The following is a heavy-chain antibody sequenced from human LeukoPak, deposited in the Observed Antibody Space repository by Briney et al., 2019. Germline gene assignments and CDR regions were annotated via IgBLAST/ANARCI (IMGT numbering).Heavy chain of an antibody. Sequence: GASVKVSCKASGYTFTGYYMHWVRQAPGQGLEWMGWISAYNGNTNYAQKLQGRVTMTTDTSTSTAYMELRSLRSDDTAVYYCARESYDYVWGSYRDLWRGFEYYYYGMDVWGQGTTVTVSS. V-gene: IGHV1-18*04. CDR3: ARESYDYVWGSYRDLWRGFEYYYYGMDV. J-gene: IGHJ6*02. CDR2: ISAYNGNT. CDR1: GYTFTGYY. D-gene: IGHD3-16*02.